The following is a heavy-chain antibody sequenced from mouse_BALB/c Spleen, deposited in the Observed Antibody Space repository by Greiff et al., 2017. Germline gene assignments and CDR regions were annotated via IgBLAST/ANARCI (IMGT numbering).Heavy chain of an antibody. D-gene: IGHD2-1*01. V-gene: IGHV5-4*02. Sequence: EVKLVESGGGLVKPGGSLKLSCAASGFTFSDYYMYWVRQTPEKRLEWVATISDGGSYTYYPDSVKGRFTISRDNAKNNLYLQMSSLKSEDTAMYYCARDGNYVWFAYWGQGTLVTVSA. J-gene: IGHJ3*01. CDR3: ARDGNYVWFAY. CDR1: GFTFSDYY. CDR2: ISDGGSYT.